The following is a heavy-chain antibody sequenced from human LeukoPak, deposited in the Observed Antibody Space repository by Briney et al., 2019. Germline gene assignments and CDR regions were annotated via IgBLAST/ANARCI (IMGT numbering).Heavy chain of an antibody. Sequence: GGSLRLSCAASGFTFSSYAMSWVRQAPGKGLEWVSAISGSGGSTYYADSVKGRFTISRDNSKNTLYLQMNSLRAEDTAVYYCAKVDFMVRGVCLDYWGQGTLVTVFS. CDR2: ISGSGGST. D-gene: IGHD3-10*01. CDR1: GFTFSSYA. J-gene: IGHJ4*02. CDR3: AKVDFMVRGVCLDY. V-gene: IGHV3-23*01.